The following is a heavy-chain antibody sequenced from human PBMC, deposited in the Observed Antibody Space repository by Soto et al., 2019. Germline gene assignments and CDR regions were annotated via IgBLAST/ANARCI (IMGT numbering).Heavy chain of an antibody. D-gene: IGHD2-2*01. CDR3: ARLGYCSSTSCFYFDY. Sequence: SETLSLTCTVSGGSISSYYWSWIRQPPGKGLEWIGYIYYSGSTNYNPSLKSRVTISVDTSKNQSSLKLSSVTAADTAVYYCARLGYCSSTSCFYFDYWGQGTLVTVSS. CDR2: IYYSGST. V-gene: IGHV4-59*08. CDR1: GGSISSYY. J-gene: IGHJ4*02.